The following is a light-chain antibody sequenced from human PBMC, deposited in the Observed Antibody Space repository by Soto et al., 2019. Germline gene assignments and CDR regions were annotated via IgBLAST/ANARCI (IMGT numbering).Light chain of an antibody. CDR1: QPISDW. CDR2: KAS. CDR3: QQYTF. V-gene: IGKV1-5*03. Sequence: DLQMTQSPSTLSASVGDRVTITCRASQPISDWLAWYQQKPGKAPKLLIYKASSLEPGVPSRFSGSGSGTEFALTISSLQPEDFATYSCQQYTFFGQGTKTGDQT. J-gene: IGKJ2*01.